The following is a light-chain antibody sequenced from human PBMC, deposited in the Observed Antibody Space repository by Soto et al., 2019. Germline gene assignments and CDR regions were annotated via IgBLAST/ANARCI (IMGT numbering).Light chain of an antibody. J-gene: IGKJ5*01. Sequence: EIVLTQSPGTLSLSPGERATHSCWASQNVLSNYLAWYQQKPGQAPRLLIYDASNRATGIPARFSGSGSGTDFTLTISRLEPEDFAVYYCQRRSNWPITFGQGTGLEIK. CDR3: QRRSNWPIT. V-gene: IGKV3-11*01. CDR2: DAS. CDR1: QNVLSNY.